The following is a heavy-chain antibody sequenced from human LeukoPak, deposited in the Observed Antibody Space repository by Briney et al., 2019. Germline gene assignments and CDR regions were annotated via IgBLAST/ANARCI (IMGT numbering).Heavy chain of an antibody. V-gene: IGHV4-39*01. D-gene: IGHD3-3*01. CDR2: IYYSGST. CDR3: VRHASVSGNWPRPLDY. CDR1: GGSISSSSYC. J-gene: IGHJ4*02. Sequence: PSETLSLTCTVSGGSISSSSYCWGWVRQPPGKGLEWIANIYYSGSTYYSPSLRSRVTISVDTSKNQFSLKLTSVTAADTAVYYCVRHASVSGNWPRPLDYWGQGSLVTVSS.